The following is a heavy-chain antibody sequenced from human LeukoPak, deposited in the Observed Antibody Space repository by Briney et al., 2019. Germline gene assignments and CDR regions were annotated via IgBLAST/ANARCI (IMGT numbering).Heavy chain of an antibody. CDR2: TGSGT. CDR3: AKVLAYYFDY. J-gene: IGHJ4*02. Sequence: QPGVSLRLSCGASGFTFSSYAMSWVRQAPGKGLEWVSATGSGTYYADSVKGRFTISRDNSKNTLYLQMNSLRAEDTAVYYCAKVLAYYFDYWGQGTLVTVSS. V-gene: IGHV3-23*01. CDR1: GFTFSSYA.